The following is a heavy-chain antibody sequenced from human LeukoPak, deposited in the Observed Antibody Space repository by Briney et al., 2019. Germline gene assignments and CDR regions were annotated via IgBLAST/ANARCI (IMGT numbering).Heavy chain of an antibody. Sequence: ASLKSSCTASGYTFTGYYMHWVRQAPGHGLEWMGWINPNRGGTNYAQKIQGRVTMTRDKSISTAYMELSRLRSDDMAVYYCAREYDSSGDSYYGIDGWGKGTKVIVS. J-gene: IGHJ6*01. D-gene: IGHD3-22*01. V-gene: IGHV1-2*02. CDR1: GYTFTGYY. CDR2: INPNRGGT. CDR3: AREYDSSGDSYYGIDG.